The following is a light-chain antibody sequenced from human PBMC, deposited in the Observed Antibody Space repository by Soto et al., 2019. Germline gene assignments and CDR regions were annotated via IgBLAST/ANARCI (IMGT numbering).Light chain of an antibody. J-gene: IGLJ1*01. CDR3: SSYAGSNIDYV. Sequence: QSALTQPPSASGSPGQSVTISCTGTSSDVGGYKYVSWYQQHPGKVPKLMIYEVNKRPSGVPDRFSGSKSGNTASLTVSGLLADDEADYYCSSYAGSNIDYVFGTGTKLTVL. V-gene: IGLV2-8*01. CDR1: SSDVGGYKY. CDR2: EVN.